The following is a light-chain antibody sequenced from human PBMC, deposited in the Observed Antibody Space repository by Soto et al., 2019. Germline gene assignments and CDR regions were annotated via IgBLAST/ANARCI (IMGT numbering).Light chain of an antibody. CDR1: QSVSSN. CDR3: QHYVTWPLT. J-gene: IGKJ4*01. Sequence: EIVMTQSPATLSVSPGERATLSCRASQSVSSNLAWYQQKPGQAPRLLIYGASTRATGIPARFSGSGSGTEFTLTISSLQSEDFAVYYCQHYVTWPLTFGGGTKVDIK. V-gene: IGKV3-15*01. CDR2: GAS.